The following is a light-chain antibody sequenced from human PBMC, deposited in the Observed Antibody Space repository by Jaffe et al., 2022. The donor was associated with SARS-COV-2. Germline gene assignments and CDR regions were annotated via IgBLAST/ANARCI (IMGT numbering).Light chain of an antibody. CDR2: QDR. J-gene: IGLJ2*01. V-gene: IGLV3-1*01. CDR1: KLGDKY. CDR3: QAWDSSTVV. Sequence: SYELTQPPSVSVSPGQTASITCSGDKLGDKYASWYQQKPGQSPVLVIYQDRKRPSGIPERFSGSNSGNTATLTISGTQPMDEADYYCQAWDSSTVVFGGGTKLTVL.